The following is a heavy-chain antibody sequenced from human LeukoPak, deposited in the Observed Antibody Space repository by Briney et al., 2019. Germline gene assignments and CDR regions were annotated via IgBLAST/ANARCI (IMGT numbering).Heavy chain of an antibody. CDR3: AKDRSGGVDYYFGMDV. J-gene: IGHJ6*02. CDR1: GLTFSSYA. Sequence: GGSLRLSCAASGLTFSSYAMSWVRQAPGKGLGWVSSISGSGGSTYYADSVKGRFTISRDNSQNTLYLQMNSLRAEDTAVYYCAKDRSGGVDYYFGMDVWGPATTVTV. V-gene: IGHV3-23*01. CDR2: ISGSGGST. D-gene: IGHD6-19*01.